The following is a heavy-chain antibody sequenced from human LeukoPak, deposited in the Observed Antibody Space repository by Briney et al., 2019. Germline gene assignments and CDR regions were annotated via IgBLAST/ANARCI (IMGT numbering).Heavy chain of an antibody. J-gene: IGHJ4*02. V-gene: IGHV1-18*01. CDR2: ISAYTANT. CDR3: ARGQSGDFGHPFGFDY. CDR1: DYTFTSYG. Sequence: ASVKVSCKASDYTFTSYGTSWVRQAPGQGLEWMGWISAYTANTNYAQKVQGRVTMTTDTSTSTAYMELRSLRSDDTAVYYCARGQSGDFGHPFGFDYWGQGTLVTVSS. D-gene: IGHD4-17*01.